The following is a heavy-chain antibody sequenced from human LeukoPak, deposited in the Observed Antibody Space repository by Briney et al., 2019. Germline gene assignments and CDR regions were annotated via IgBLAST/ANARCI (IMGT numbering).Heavy chain of an antibody. CDR3: ASSTHRYCSSTSCFAFDI. CDR2: IGTAGDT. D-gene: IGHD2-2*01. V-gene: IGHV3-13*01. CDR1: GSTFSSYD. J-gene: IGHJ3*02. Sequence: GGSLRLSCAASGSTFSSYDMHWVRQATGKGLEWVSAIGTAGDTYYPGSVKGRFTISRENAKNSLYLQMNSLRAGDTAVYYCASSTHRYCSSTSCFAFDIWGQGTMVTVSS.